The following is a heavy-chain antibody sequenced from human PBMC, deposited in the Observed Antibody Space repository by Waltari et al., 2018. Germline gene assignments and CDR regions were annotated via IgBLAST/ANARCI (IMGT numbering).Heavy chain of an antibody. CDR3: ATYYYDSSGYYYLKYFQH. Sequence: QVQLVQSGAEVKKPGASVKVSCKASGYTFTGYYMHWVRQAPGQGLEWMGRINPNSGGTNYAQKFQGRVTMTRDTSISTAYMELSRLRSDDTAVYYCATYYYDSSGYYYLKYFQHWGQGTLVTVSS. CDR2: INPNSGGT. J-gene: IGHJ1*01. V-gene: IGHV1-2*06. D-gene: IGHD3-22*01. CDR1: GYTFTGYY.